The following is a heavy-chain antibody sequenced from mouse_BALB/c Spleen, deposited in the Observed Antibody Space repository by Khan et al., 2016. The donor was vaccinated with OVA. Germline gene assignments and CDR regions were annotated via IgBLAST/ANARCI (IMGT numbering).Heavy chain of an antibody. Sequence: EVQLLESGPGLVKPSQSLSLTCTVTGYSITSGYGWNWIRQFPGNKLEWMGYISYSGSTNYNPSLKSRISITRDTSKNPFFLQLNSVTTEHTATSYCARTARIKYWGQGTTLTVSS. J-gene: IGHJ2*01. CDR1: GYSITSGYG. CDR2: ISYSGST. D-gene: IGHD1-2*01. CDR3: ARTARIKY. V-gene: IGHV3-2*02.